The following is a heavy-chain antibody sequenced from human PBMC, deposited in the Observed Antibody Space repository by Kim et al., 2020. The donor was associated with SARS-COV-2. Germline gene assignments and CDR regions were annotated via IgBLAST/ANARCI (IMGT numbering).Heavy chain of an antibody. CDR3: ARGETEGGSYYFDY. Sequence: SETLSLTCAVYGGSFSGYYWSWIRQPPGKGLEWIGEIKHSGSTNYNPSLKSRVTISVDTSKNQFSLKLSSVTAADTAVYYCARGETEGGSYYFDYWGQGT. J-gene: IGHJ4*02. CDR2: IKHSGST. V-gene: IGHV4-34*01. CDR1: GGSFSGYY.